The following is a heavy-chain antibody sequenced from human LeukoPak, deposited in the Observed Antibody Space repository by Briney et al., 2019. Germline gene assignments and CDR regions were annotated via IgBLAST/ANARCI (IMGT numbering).Heavy chain of an antibody. CDR3: ASGLSGVFDY. CDR1: GFIFSTYW. CDR2: IKQDGGQI. J-gene: IGHJ4*02. D-gene: IGHD2-15*01. Sequence: QAGGSLRLSCAASGFIFSTYWMTWVRQAPGKGLEWVANIKQDGGQIYYVDSVKGRFTISRDNARKELYLQMNSLRAEDTAVYYCASGLSGVFDYWGQGTLVTVSS. V-gene: IGHV3-7*01.